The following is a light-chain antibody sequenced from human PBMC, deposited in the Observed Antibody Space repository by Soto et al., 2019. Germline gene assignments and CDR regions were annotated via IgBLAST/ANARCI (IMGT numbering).Light chain of an antibody. CDR1: TSDGADYKY. CDR2: EVS. V-gene: IGLV2-14*01. J-gene: IGLJ2*01. Sequence: QSALTQPASVSGSPGQSITTSCTATTSDGADYKYVSWYQHQPGKAPRLIIYEVSNRPPGVSYRFSASKTGNTASLTISELQSEDESDYYCSSYTGRHTILFGGGTKLTVL. CDR3: SSYTGRHTIL.